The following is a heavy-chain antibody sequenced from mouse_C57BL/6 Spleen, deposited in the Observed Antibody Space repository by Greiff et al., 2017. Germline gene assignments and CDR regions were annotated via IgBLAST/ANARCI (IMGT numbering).Heavy chain of an antibody. CDR3: ARHFLLSKAMDY. D-gene: IGHD2-10*01. J-gene: IGHJ4*01. V-gene: IGHV1-69*01. Sequence: QVQLQQPGAELVMPGASVKLSCKASGYTFTSYWMHWVKQRPGQGLEWIGEIDPSDSYTNYNQKFKGKSTLTVDKSSSTAYMQLSSLTSEDSAVYYCARHFLLSKAMDYWGQGTSVTVSS. CDR1: GYTFTSYW. CDR2: IDPSDSYT.